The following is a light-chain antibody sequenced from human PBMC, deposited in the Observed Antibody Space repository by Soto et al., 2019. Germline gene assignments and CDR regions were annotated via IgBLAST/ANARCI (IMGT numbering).Light chain of an antibody. J-gene: IGLJ1*01. CDR2: YDD. CDR3: AAWDDSLNAYV. CDR1: SSNIGNNA. Sequence: QSALTQPPSVSEAPRQRVTISCSGSSSNIGNNAVNWYQQLPGQAPKIVIYYDDLLTSGVSDRFSGSKSGISASLAISDLQSVDEADYYCAAWDDSLNAYVFGPGTKLTVL. V-gene: IGLV1-36*01.